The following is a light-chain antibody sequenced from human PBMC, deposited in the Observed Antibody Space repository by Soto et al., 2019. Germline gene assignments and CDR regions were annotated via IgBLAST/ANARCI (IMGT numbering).Light chain of an antibody. CDR3: SSYTSSSTYV. J-gene: IGLJ1*01. Sequence: QSVLTQPASVSGSPGQSIAISCTGTSSDVGAYNYVSWYQQHPGKAPTLLIYDVSNRPSGVSDRFSGSKSGNTASLTISGLQVEDDADYYCSSYTSSSTYVFVTGTKVTVL. CDR1: SSDVGAYNY. CDR2: DVS. V-gene: IGLV2-14*01.